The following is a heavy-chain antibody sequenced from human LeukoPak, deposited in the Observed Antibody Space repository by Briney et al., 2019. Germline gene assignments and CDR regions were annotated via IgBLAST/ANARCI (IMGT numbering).Heavy chain of an antibody. CDR3: GRDKARRSWSHSPVQF. D-gene: IGHD6-13*01. J-gene: IGHJ6*02. Sequence: ASVKVSCKASGYTFTSYGISWVRQAPGQGLEWMGWISAYNGNTNYAQKLQGRVTMTTDTSTSTAYMELRSLRSDDTAVYYCGRDKARRSWSHSPVQFWGPGNPVHVS. CDR2: ISAYNGNT. V-gene: IGHV1-18*04. CDR1: GYTFTSYG.